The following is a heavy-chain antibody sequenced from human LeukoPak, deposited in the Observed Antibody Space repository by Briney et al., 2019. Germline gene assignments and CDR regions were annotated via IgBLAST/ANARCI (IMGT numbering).Heavy chain of an antibody. J-gene: IGHJ3*02. CDR1: GFTFSSYW. Sequence: PGGFLRLSCAASGFTFSSYWMSWVRQAPGKGLEWVANIKQDGSEKYYVHSVKGRFTISRDNAKNSLYLQMNSLRAEDTAVYYCARVGGVEWELLRNDAFDIWGQGTMVTVSS. CDR3: ARVGGVEWELLRNDAFDI. V-gene: IGHV3-7*01. CDR2: IKQDGSEK. D-gene: IGHD1-26*01.